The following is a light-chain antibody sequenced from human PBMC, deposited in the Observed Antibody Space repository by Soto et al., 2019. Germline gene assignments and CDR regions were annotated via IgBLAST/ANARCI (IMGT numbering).Light chain of an antibody. CDR2: DAS. V-gene: IGKV3-11*01. CDR1: QRVSSY. J-gene: IGKJ5*01. Sequence: EIVLTQSPATLSLSPGERATLSCRASQRVSSYLAWYQQKPGQAPRLLIYDASNRATGIPARFSGSGSGTDFTLTISSLEPEDFAVYYCQQRRNWPPLTFGQGTRLELK. CDR3: QQRRNWPPLT.